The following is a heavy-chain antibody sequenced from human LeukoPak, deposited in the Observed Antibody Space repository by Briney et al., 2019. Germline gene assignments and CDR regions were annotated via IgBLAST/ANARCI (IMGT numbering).Heavy chain of an antibody. Sequence: PGGSLRLSGAASGFTFDDFAMHWVRQTPGKGLEWVSCVSWNSAKIDYADSVKGRFTISRDNAKNSLYLQMNSLRTEDTAFYYCARSFYSSEPSGGIGYWGQGTLVSVSS. J-gene: IGHJ4*02. CDR1: GFTFDDFA. V-gene: IGHV3-9*01. CDR2: VSWNSAKI. CDR3: ARSFYSSEPSGGIGY. D-gene: IGHD3-22*01.